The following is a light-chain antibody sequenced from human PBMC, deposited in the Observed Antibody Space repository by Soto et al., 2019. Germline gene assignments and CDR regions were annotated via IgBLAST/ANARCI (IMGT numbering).Light chain of an antibody. CDR2: GAS. J-gene: IGKJ3*01. Sequence: EIVLTQSPGTLSLSPGERATLSCRASQSVSSSYLAWYQQQRPGQAPRLLIYGASSRATGIPDRFSGSGSGTDFTLTISRLEPEDFALYYFQQYGSSPFPFGPGTKVDIK. V-gene: IGKV3-20*01. CDR1: QSVSSSY. CDR3: QQYGSSPFP.